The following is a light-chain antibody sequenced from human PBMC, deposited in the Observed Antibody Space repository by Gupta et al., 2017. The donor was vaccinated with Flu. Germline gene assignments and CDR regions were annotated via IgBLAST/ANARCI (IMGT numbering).Light chain of an antibody. V-gene: IGKV3-20*01. CDR2: GAS. J-gene: IGKJ1*01. Sequence: EIVLPQSPGTLSLSPGERATLSCRASQSVSSSYLGWYQQKPGQAPRLLIYGASSRATGILDRFSGSGSGTDFTLTISRLEPEDFAVYYCQQYGSSPRTFGQGTKVEIK. CDR3: QQYGSSPRT. CDR1: QSVSSSY.